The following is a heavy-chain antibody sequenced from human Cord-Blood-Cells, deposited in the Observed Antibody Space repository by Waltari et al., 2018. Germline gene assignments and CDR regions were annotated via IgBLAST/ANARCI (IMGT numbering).Heavy chain of an antibody. CDR3: ARSWNDNWFDP. CDR2: IIPIFGTA. D-gene: IGHD1-1*01. J-gene: IGHJ5*02. CDR1: GGTSTSFA. V-gene: IGHV1-69*01. Sequence: HVQLVHSGSAGQKSGSSVKVSCKAAGGTSTSFAIGWVRQAPGQGLEWMGGIIPIFGTANYAQKFQGRVTITADESTSTAYMELSSLRSEDTAVYYCARSWNDNWFDPWGQGTLVTVSS.